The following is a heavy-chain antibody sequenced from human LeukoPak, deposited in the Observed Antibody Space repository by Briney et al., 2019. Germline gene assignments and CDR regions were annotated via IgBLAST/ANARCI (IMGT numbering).Heavy chain of an antibody. V-gene: IGHV4-39*07. CDR2: IYYSGST. Sequence: SETLSLTCTVSGGSISSSDYYWGWIRQPPGKGLEWIGSIYYSGSTYYNSSLESRVTISVDTSKKQFSLKLNSLTAADTAVYYCAREVSGVNYFDHWGQGTLVTVSS. CDR3: AREVSGVNYFDH. D-gene: IGHD2-8*01. CDR1: GGSISSSDYY. J-gene: IGHJ4*02.